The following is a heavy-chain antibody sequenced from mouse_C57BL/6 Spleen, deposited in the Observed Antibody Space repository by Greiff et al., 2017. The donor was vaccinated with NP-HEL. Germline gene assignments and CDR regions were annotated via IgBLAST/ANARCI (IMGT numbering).Heavy chain of an antibody. V-gene: IGHV1-82*01. CDR1: GYAFSSSW. CDR3: ARSLTGGYY. D-gene: IGHD4-1*01. CDR2: IYPGDGDT. J-gene: IGHJ2*01. Sequence: QVQLQQSGPELVKPGASVKISCKASGYAFSSSWMNWVKQRPGKGLEWIGRIYPGDGDTNYNGKFKGNATLTADKSSSTAYMQLSSLTSEDSAVYFCARSLTGGYYWGQGTTLTVSS.